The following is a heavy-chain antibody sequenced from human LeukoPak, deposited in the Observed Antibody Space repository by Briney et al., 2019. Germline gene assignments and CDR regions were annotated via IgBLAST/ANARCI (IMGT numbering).Heavy chain of an antibody. D-gene: IGHD1-1*01. CDR2: IDHRGDT. V-gene: IGHV4-34*01. J-gene: IGHJ4*03. CDR3: ARGPTISETGYFDF. CDR1: GGSFSRYY. Sequence: SETLSLTCAVYGGSFSRYYWSWIRQSPGKGREWIAEIDHRGDTNYNPSVKSRVTISVDTSKNQFSLKVRSLSAADTAVYYCARGPTISETGYFDFWGQGTPVTVSS.